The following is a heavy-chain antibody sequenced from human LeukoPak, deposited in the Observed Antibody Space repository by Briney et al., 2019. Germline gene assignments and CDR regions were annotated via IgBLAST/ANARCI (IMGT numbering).Heavy chain of an antibody. D-gene: IGHD3-10*01. CDR3: ARGPLYYYGSGSYFDY. CDR2: IYYSGST. CDR1: GGSISSYY. J-gene: IGHJ4*02. Sequence: PSETLSLTCTVSGGSISSYYWSWIRQPPGKGLEWNGYIYYSGSTNYNPSLKSRVTISVDTSKNQFPLKLSSVTAADTAVYYCARGPLYYYGSGSYFDYWGQRTLVTVSS. V-gene: IGHV4-59*01.